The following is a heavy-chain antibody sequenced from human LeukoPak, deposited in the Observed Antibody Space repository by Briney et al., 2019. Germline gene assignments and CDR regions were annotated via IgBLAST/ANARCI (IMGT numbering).Heavy chain of an antibody. CDR1: GGSISSSNW. V-gene: IGHV4-4*02. Sequence: PSETLSLICAVSGGSISSSNWWSWVRQPPGKGLEWIGEIYHSGSTNYNPSLKSRVTISVDKSKNQFSLKLSSVTAADTAVYYCARVEGYGDPAYQTRYYGMDVWGQGTTVTVSS. CDR3: ARVEGYGDPAYQTRYYGMDV. D-gene: IGHD4-17*01. J-gene: IGHJ6*02. CDR2: IYHSGST.